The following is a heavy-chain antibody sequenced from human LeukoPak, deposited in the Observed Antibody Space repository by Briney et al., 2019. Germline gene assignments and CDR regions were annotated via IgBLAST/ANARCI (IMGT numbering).Heavy chain of an antibody. D-gene: IGHD6-19*01. CDR1: GFTFSDYA. CDR3: SRAYSTGWLGINDY. Sequence: PGGSLRLSCSAAGFTFSDYAVTWVRQAPGKGLEWVGFIRNKANGGTADYAASVKGRSTISRDDSKTIAYLQMNRLKIEDTAVYYCSRAYSTGWLGINDYWGQGAQVTVSS. V-gene: IGHV3-49*04. CDR2: IRNKANGGTA. J-gene: IGHJ4*02.